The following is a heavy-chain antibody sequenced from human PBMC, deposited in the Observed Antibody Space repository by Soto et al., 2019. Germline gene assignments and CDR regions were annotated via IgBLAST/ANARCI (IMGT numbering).Heavy chain of an antibody. Sequence: LSLTCTVSGGSISSYYWSWIRQPPGKGLEWIGYIYYSGSTNYNPSLKSRVTISVDTSKNQFSLKLSSVTAADTAVYYCARRVEMATITYLQPFDYRGQGTPVTVSS. CDR3: ARRVEMATITYLQPFDY. CDR2: IYYSGST. CDR1: GGSISSYY. D-gene: IGHD5-12*01. V-gene: IGHV4-59*01. J-gene: IGHJ4*02.